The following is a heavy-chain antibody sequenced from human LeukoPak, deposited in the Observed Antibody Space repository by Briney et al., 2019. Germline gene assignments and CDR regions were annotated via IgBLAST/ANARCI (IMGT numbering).Heavy chain of an antibody. CDR1: GFTFSTYS. V-gene: IGHV3-21*01. CDR2: ITSPVGHI. J-gene: IGHJ4*02. Sequence: GGSLRPSCAASGFTFSTYSMNWVRRAPGKGLEWVSSITSPVGHIYYADSLKGRITISRDNARSSLYLQMNSLRAEDTAVYYCATDGRSSGCYGFDYWGQGTLVTVSS. D-gene: IGHD6-19*01. CDR3: ATDGRSSGCYGFDY.